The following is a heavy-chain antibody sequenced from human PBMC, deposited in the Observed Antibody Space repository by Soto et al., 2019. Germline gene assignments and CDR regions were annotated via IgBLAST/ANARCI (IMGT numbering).Heavy chain of an antibody. D-gene: IGHD6-6*01. V-gene: IGHV3-30-3*01. CDR2: ISYDGSNK. CDR1: GFTFSSYA. Sequence: GGSLRLSCAASGFTFSSYAMHWVRQAPGKGLEWVAVISYDGSNKYYADSVKGRFTISRDNSKNTLYLQMNSLRAEDTAVYYCARDGLAARSYYFDYWGQGTLVTVSS. J-gene: IGHJ4*02. CDR3: ARDGLAARSYYFDY.